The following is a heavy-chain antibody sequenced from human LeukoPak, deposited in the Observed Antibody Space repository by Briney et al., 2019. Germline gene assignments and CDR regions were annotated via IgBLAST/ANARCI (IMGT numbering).Heavy chain of an antibody. D-gene: IGHD3-9*01. Sequence: GGSLRLSCAASGFTFSSYWMSWVRQAPGKGLEWVANIKQDGSEKYYVDSVKGRFTISRDNAKNSLYLQMNSLRAEDTAVYYCTRVSGLRYFEWTKRHCFDYWGQGTLVTVSS. CDR1: GFTFSSYW. J-gene: IGHJ4*02. CDR2: IKQDGSEK. CDR3: TRVSGLRYFEWTKRHCFDY. V-gene: IGHV3-7*01.